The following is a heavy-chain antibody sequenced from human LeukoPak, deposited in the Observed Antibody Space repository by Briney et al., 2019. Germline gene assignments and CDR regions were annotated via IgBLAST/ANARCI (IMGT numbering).Heavy chain of an antibody. V-gene: IGHV3-23*01. CDR3: ARDLSWELLADYYYYYYMDV. J-gene: IGHJ6*03. Sequence: GGSLRLSCAASGFTFSSYGMSWVRQAPGKGLQWVSGISGSGGSTYYADSVKGRFTISRDNAKNSLYLQMNSLRAEDTAVYYCARDLSWELLADYYYYYYMDVWGKGTTVTVSS. CDR2: ISGSGGST. D-gene: IGHD1-26*01. CDR1: GFTFSSYG.